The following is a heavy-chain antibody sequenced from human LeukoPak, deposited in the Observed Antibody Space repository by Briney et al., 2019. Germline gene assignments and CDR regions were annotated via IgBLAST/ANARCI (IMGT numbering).Heavy chain of an antibody. V-gene: IGHV3-23*01. Sequence: GGAPRLSCAASGVTFSSYGMHLGRQAPGEGLEWVSAISGSGGSTYYADSVKGRFTISRDNSKNTLYLQMNSLRAEDTAVYYCAKGAPGAYWGQGTLVTVSS. CDR3: AKGAPGAY. J-gene: IGHJ4*02. D-gene: IGHD1-26*01. CDR2: ISGSGGST. CDR1: GVTFSSYG.